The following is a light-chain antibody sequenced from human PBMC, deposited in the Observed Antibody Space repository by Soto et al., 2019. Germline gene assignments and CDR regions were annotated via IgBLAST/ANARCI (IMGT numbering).Light chain of an antibody. CDR2: GAS. J-gene: IGKJ4*01. CDR1: QSVSSN. V-gene: IGKV3-15*01. Sequence: EIVMTQSPATLSVSPGERATLSCRASQSVSSNLAWYQQKPGQAPRLLIYGASTRATGIPARFSGSGSGTEFTLTITSLQSEDFAVYYCQQYNNWPPFTFGVGNKVEIK. CDR3: QQYNNWPPFT.